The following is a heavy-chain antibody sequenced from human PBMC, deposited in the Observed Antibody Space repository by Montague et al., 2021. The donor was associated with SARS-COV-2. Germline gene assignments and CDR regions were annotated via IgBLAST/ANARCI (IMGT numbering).Heavy chain of an antibody. D-gene: IGHD3-3*01. Sequence: PALVKPTQTLTLTCVFSGFSLNTDGVGVAWIRRPPGKALEWLALIYWDGDQRYSPSLKTRLTITKDTSKNRVVLTMTNLDPVDTATYCCARRYDFYRAEAFDVWGQGTMLTVSS. J-gene: IGHJ3*01. CDR1: GFSLNTDGVG. CDR3: ARRYDFYRAEAFDV. V-gene: IGHV2-5*02. CDR2: IYWDGDQ.